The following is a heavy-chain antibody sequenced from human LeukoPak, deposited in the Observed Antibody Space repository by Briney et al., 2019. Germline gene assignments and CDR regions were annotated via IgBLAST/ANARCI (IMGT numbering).Heavy chain of an antibody. CDR3: AREGITIYYYDSN. V-gene: IGHV3-21*01. CDR1: GFTFSSYS. Sequence: GGSLRLSCAASGFTFSSYSMNWVRQAPGKGLEWVSSISSSSSYIYYADSVKGRFTISRDNATNSLYLEMNSLRAEDTAVYYCAREGITIYYYDSNRGQGTLVTVSS. D-gene: IGHD3-22*01. CDR2: ISSSSSYI. J-gene: IGHJ4*02.